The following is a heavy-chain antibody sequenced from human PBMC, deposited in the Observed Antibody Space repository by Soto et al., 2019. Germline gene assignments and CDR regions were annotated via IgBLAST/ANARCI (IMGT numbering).Heavy chain of an antibody. Sequence: PGGSLRLSFASSGFTFSDYAMHWVFKAPCKGLERMAVVSHDGRNTHYADSVKGRFTISRDSSKNTVSLEMTSLRAEDTAVYYCAKGGRQWLVTSDFNYWGQGP. CDR3: AKGGRQWLVTSDFNY. CDR1: GFTFSDYA. V-gene: IGHV3-30*18. CDR2: VSHDGRNT. J-gene: IGHJ4*02. D-gene: IGHD6-19*01.